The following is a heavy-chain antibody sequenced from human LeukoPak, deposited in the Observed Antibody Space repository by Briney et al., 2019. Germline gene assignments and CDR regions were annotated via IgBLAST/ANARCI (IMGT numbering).Heavy chain of an antibody. V-gene: IGHV3-9*01. CDR2: ISWNSGSI. CDR3: AKDFLEGAFDI. CDR1: GFTFDDYG. D-gene: IGHD3-3*01. J-gene: IGHJ3*02. Sequence: GGSLRLSCAASGFTFDDYGMHWVRQAPGKGLEWGSGISWNSGSIVYADSVKGRFTISRDNTKNSLYLQMHSPRAEDTALYYCAKDFLEGAFDIWGQGTMVTVSS.